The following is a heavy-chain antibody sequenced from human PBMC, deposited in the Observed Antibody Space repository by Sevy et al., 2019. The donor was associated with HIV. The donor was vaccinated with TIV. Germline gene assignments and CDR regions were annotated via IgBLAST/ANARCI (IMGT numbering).Heavy chain of an antibody. V-gene: IGHV3-23*01. CDR1: GFTFNTYA. Sequence: GGSLRLSCVASGFTFNTYAMSWVRQAPGKGLEWVSAIRGSGSSTYYADAVQDRFTISRDNSKNTLYLQMNILRAEDTAVYYCAKEAPGYNYDTSGSFDYWGQRTLVTVSS. CDR2: IRGSGSST. D-gene: IGHD3-22*01. CDR3: AKEAPGYNYDTSGSFDY. J-gene: IGHJ4*02.